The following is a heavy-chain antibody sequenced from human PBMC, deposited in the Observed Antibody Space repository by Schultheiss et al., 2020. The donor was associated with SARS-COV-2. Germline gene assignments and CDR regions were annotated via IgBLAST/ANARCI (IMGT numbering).Heavy chain of an antibody. CDR3: ARVGASGYFNYYYYGMDV. Sequence: GGSLRLSCAASGFTFSSYWMSWVRQALGKGLEWVANIKQDGSEKYYVDSVKGRFTISRDNAKNSLYLQMNSLRAEDTAVYYCARVGASGYFNYYYYGMDVWGQGTTVTVSS. D-gene: IGHD3-22*01. CDR1: GFTFSSYW. V-gene: IGHV3-7*01. J-gene: IGHJ6*02. CDR2: IKQDGSEK.